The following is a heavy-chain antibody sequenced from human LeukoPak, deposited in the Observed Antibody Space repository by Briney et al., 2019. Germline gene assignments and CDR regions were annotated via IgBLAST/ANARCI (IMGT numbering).Heavy chain of an antibody. CDR3: ARGSSYSSSWSYYMDV. CDR2: ISGGST. CDR1: GFTVSSNE. D-gene: IGHD6-13*01. Sequence: PGGSLRLSCAASGFTVSSNEMSWVRQAPGKGLEWVSSISGGSTYYADSRKGRFTISRDNSKNTLHLQMNSLRAEDTAVYYCARGSSYSSSWSYYMDVWGKGTTVTVSS. J-gene: IGHJ6*03. V-gene: IGHV3-38-3*01.